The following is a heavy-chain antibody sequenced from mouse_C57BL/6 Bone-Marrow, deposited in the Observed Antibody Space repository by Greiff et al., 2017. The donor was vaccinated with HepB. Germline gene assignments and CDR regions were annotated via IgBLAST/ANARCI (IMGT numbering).Heavy chain of an antibody. J-gene: IGHJ3*01. CDR1: GYTFTSYG. D-gene: IGHD1-1*01. CDR2: IYPRSGNT. V-gene: IGHV1-81*01. CDR3: AREGYYGSKAWFAY. Sequence: VQGVESGAELARPGASVKLSCKASGYTFTSYGISWVKQRTGQGLEWIGEIYPRSGNTYYNEKFKGKATLTADKSSSTAYMELRSLTSEDSAVYFCAREGYYGSKAWFAYWGQGTLVTVSA.